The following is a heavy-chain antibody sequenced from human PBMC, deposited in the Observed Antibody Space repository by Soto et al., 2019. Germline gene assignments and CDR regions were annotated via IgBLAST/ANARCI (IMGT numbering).Heavy chain of an antibody. CDR3: ADLSRYCTSSNCD. J-gene: IGHJ4*01. CDR1: GFTFSSYS. CDR2: IGTSAST. D-gene: IGHD2-2*01. V-gene: IGHV3-23*01. Sequence: DVRLLESGGGLVQPGGSLRLSCAASGFTFSSYSMSWVRQAPGKGLEWVSTIGTSASTYYGDSVRGRFTISRDNSRNTLYLQMNSLRAEDTAVYYCADLSRYCTSSNCDWGHGPLVTVSS.